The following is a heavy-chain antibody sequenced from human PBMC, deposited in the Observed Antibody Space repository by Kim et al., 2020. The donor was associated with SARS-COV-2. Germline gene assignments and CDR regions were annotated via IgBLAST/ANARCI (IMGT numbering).Heavy chain of an antibody. Sequence: PPLKGRVTISVATSKNQFSLKLSSVTAADTAVYYCAGGQVVPAVLFGYWGQGTLVTVSS. V-gene: IGHV4-39*01. J-gene: IGHJ4*02. CDR3: AGGQVVPAVLFGY. D-gene: IGHD2-2*01.